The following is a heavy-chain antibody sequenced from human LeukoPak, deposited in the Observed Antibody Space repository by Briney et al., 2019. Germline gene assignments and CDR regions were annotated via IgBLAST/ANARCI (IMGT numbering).Heavy chain of an antibody. D-gene: IGHD3-3*01. CDR2: IYYSGST. V-gene: IGHV4-59*01. CDR1: GGSISSYY. J-gene: IGHJ4*02. Sequence: SETLSLTCTVSGGSISSYYWSWIRQPPGKGLEWIGYIYYSGSTHYNPSLKSRVTISVDTSKNQFSLKLSSVTAADTAVYYCARGNYDFWSGYSDYWGQGTLVTVSS. CDR3: ARGNYDFWSGYSDY.